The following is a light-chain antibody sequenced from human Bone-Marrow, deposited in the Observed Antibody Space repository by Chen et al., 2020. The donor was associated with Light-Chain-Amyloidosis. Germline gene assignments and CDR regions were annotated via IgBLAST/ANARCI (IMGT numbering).Light chain of an antibody. CDR1: QNLHNNW. Sequence: IVLTHSPGTLSLSPGETATLSCRASQNLHNNWVAWYQQRPGQAPRLLIFGASSRASDIPQKFSGSGSGTDFTRTISGLEPEDFAVYYCQQYGSSPRTFGQGTRVEIK. CDR2: GAS. CDR3: QQYGSSPRT. V-gene: IGKV3-20*01. J-gene: IGKJ1*01.